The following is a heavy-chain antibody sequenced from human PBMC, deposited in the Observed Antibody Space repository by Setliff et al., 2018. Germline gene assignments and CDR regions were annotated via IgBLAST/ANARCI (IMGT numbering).Heavy chain of an antibody. J-gene: IGHJ6*02. CDR2: VYYTGTT. Sequence: ASETLSLTCTVSGGSIRNYYWGWIRQPPGKGLEWIGYVYYTGTTNYDPSPKSRVTISVDPSKNQVSLKLSSATAADTAVYYCARDRTAYNYGMDVWGQGTTVTVSS. V-gene: IGHV4-59*01. D-gene: IGHD5-18*01. CDR1: GGSIRNYY. CDR3: ARDRTAYNYGMDV.